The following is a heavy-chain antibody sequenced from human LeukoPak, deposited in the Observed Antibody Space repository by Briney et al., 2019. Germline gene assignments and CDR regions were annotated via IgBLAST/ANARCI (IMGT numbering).Heavy chain of an antibody. CDR1: GFTFSSYS. V-gene: IGHV3-21*01. Sequence: GGSLRLSCAASGFTFSSYSMNWVRQAPGKGLEWVSSVSSSSSYIYYADSVKGRFTISRDNAKNSPYLQMNSLRAEDTAVYYCARVGRIVVVPAASSNYYGMDVWGQGTTVTVSS. J-gene: IGHJ6*02. D-gene: IGHD2-2*01. CDR3: ARVGRIVVVPAASSNYYGMDV. CDR2: VSSSSSYI.